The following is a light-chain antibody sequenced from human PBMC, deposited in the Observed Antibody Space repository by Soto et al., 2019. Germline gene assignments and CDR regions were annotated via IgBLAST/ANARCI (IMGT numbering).Light chain of an antibody. V-gene: IGKV3-20*01. Sequence: EIVMTQSPATLSVSPGERATLSCRASQSVSSNLAWYQQKPGQAPRLLIYGASSRATGIPDRFSGSGSGTDFTLTISRLDPEDFAVYYCQHYGTSPGTFGQGTKVDIK. CDR2: GAS. J-gene: IGKJ1*01. CDR1: QSVSSN. CDR3: QHYGTSPGT.